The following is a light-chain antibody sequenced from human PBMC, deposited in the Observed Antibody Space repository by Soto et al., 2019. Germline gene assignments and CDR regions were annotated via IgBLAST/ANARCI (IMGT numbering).Light chain of an antibody. V-gene: IGKV3-20*01. J-gene: IGKJ2*01. CDR3: QHYGGSPLYS. Sequence: EIVLTQSPGNLSLSPGERATLSCRASQTVSSYFLAWYQQKPGQAPRLLIYGTSNRATAIPDRFSGSGSGTDFTLTISRLQPEDVAVYYCQHYGGSPLYSFGQGTKLEI. CDR2: GTS. CDR1: QTVSSYF.